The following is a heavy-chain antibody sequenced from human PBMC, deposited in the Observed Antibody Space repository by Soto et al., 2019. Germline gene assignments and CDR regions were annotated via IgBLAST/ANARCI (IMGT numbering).Heavy chain of an antibody. CDR1: GYTFTAYY. CDR3: ARNLDYYYGPGSGNGHGF. V-gene: IGHV1-2*02. D-gene: IGHD3-10*01. CDR2: INPKFGDT. J-gene: IGHJ6*02. Sequence: QVQLVQSGAEVKEPGDSVRVSGEASGYTFTAYYIHWVRQATGQGVEWMGWINPKFGDTTYAQDFQGRVSMTRDMSISTVYMELSRLTSDDTAIYYCARNLDYYYGPGSGNGHGFWGQGTTVTVFS.